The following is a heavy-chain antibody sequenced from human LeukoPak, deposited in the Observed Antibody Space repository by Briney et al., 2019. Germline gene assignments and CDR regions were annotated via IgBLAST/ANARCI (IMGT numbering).Heavy chain of an antibody. D-gene: IGHD3-9*01. Sequence: PSETLSLTCSVSGGSISSYYWSWIRQPAGKGLEWIGRIYTSGSTNYNPSLKSRVTISVDTSKNQFSLKLSSVTAADTAVYYCARESVPAFYDILTGSFDYWGQGTLVTVSS. CDR2: IYTSGST. J-gene: IGHJ4*02. CDR1: GGSISSYY. V-gene: IGHV4-4*07. CDR3: ARESVPAFYDILTGSFDY.